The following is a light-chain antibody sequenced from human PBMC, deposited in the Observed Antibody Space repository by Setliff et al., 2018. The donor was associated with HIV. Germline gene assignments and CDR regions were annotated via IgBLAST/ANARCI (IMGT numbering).Light chain of an antibody. J-gene: IGLJ2*01. V-gene: IGLV2-14*01. CDR3: TSYTSSRTVV. Sequence: QSALTQPASVSGSPGQSITISCTGTSSDIGGYNYVSWYQHHPGKAPKLMIYEVTNRPSGVSDRFSGSKSGNMASLTISGLQAEDEATYYCTSYTSSRTVVFGGGTKVT. CDR1: SSDIGGYNY. CDR2: EVT.